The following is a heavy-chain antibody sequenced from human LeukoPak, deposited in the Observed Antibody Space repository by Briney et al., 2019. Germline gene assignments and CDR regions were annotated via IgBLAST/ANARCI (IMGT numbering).Heavy chain of an antibody. CDR3: ARDTPYSSGSLDY. Sequence: GGSLRLSCAASGFTFSDYYMSWIRQAPGKGLEWVSYISSSGSSIYYADSVKGRFTISRDNAKNSLYLQMNSLRAEDTAVYYCARDTPYSSGSLDYWGQGTLVTVSS. V-gene: IGHV3-11*04. J-gene: IGHJ4*02. CDR2: ISSSGSSI. D-gene: IGHD6-19*01. CDR1: GFTFSDYY.